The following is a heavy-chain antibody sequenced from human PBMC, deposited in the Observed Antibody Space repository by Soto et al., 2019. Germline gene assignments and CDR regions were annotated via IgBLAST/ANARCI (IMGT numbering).Heavy chain of an antibody. V-gene: IGHV1-18*01. CDR2: ISAYNGNT. CDR3: ARVGAPNDFWSGFYMYYYYGMDV. D-gene: IGHD3-3*01. J-gene: IGHJ6*02. Sequence: ASVKVSCKASGYTFTSYCISWVRQAPGQGLEWMGWISAYNGNTNYAQKLQGRVTMTTDTSTSTAYMELRSLRSDDTAVYYCARVGAPNDFWSGFYMYYYYGMDVWGQGTTVTVSS. CDR1: GYTFTSYC.